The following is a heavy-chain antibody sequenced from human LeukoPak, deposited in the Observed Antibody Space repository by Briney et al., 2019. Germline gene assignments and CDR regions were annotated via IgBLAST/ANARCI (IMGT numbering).Heavy chain of an antibody. V-gene: IGHV4-34*01. CDR1: GGSFSGYY. CDR2: INHNGST. J-gene: IGHJ4*02. D-gene: IGHD4-11*01. CDR3: ARSWATTFDY. Sequence: SETLSLTCAVYGGSFSGYYWSWIRQPPGKGLEWIGEINHNGSTNYNPSLKSRVTISVDTSKNQFSLKLSSVTAADTAVYYCARSWATTFDYWGQGTLVTVSS.